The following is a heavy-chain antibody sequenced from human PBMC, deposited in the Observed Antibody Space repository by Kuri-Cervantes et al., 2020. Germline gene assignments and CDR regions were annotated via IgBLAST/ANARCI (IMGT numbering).Heavy chain of an antibody. CDR1: GGTFNSYA. J-gene: IGHJ6*03. CDR2: IIPIFGTA. Sequence: SVKVSCKASGGTFNSYAISWVRQAPGQGLEWMGGIIPIFGTANYAQKFQGRVTITADKSTSTAYMELSSLRSEDTAVYYCARVGGVLGYYYYYYMDVWGKGTTVTVSS. D-gene: IGHD3-16*01. CDR3: ARVGGVLGYYYYYYMDV. V-gene: IGHV1-69*06.